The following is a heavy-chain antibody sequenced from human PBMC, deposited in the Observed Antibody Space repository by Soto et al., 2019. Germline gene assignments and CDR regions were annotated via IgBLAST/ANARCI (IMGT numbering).Heavy chain of an antibody. J-gene: IGHJ3*01. V-gene: IGHV3-30*04. CDR1: GFSFSTYA. CDR3: ARDGGGFGELLLNSYDAFDL. CDR2: ISYDGSNA. Sequence: GGSLRLSCTASGFSFSTYAMYWVRQAPGKGLEWVAIISYDGSNAQYADSVKGRFTVARDNSKNTLYLQMHSLTAEDTAVYYCARDGGGFGELLLNSYDAFDLWGQGKLVTVSS. D-gene: IGHD3-10*01.